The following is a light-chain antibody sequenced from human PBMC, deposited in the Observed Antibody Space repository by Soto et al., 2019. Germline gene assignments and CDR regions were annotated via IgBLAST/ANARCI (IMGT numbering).Light chain of an antibody. V-gene: IGKV1-5*03. CDR2: KAS. J-gene: IGKJ1*01. CDR1: QPISSW. CDR3: QHYNSYSEA. Sequence: DIPMTQSPSTLSGSVGDRVTITCRASQPISSWLAWYQQKPGKAPKLLIYKASTLKSGVPSRFSGSGSGTDFTLTISSLQPDDFATYYCQHYNSYSEAFGQGTKVELK.